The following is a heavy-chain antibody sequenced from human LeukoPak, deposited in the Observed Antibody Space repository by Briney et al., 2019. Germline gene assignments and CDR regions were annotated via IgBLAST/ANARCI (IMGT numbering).Heavy chain of an antibody. CDR3: AKGDYYDFDY. CDR2: ITSGVGIT. V-gene: IGHV3-23*01. Sequence: PGGSLRLSCAASGFTFSNYGMNWVRQAPGKGLEWVSIITSGVGITYYADSVKGRFTISRDNSKNTLYLQMHSLRAEDTAVYYCAKGDYYDFDYWGQGTLVTVSS. J-gene: IGHJ4*02. CDR1: GFTFSNYG. D-gene: IGHD3-10*01.